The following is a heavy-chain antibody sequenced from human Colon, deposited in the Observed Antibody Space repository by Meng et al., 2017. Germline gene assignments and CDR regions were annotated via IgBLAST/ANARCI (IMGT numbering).Heavy chain of an antibody. J-gene: IGHJ5*02. CDR1: GGSIRSTSNY. V-gene: IGHV4-39*01. D-gene: IGHD2-15*01. CDR2: IYYSGGT. Sequence: QLQLQESGSGLVKPSETLSLTFTVSGGSIRSTSNYWAWVRQPPGKRLEWIGGIYYSGGTDYNPSLKSRVTLSVDTSKNQFSLKLTSVTAADTAVYYCARVGYCSGGSCYWFDPWGQGTLVTVSS. CDR3: ARVGYCSGGSCYWFDP.